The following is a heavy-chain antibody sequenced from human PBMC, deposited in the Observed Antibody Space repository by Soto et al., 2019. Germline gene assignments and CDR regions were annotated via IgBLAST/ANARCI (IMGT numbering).Heavy chain of an antibody. D-gene: IGHD6-19*01. CDR2: ISSSSSTI. CDR1: GFPFSGYS. J-gene: IGHJ6*02. V-gene: IGHV3-48*02. CDR3: ARTKRDSSGWYFGMDV. Sequence: EFLRLSCAASGFPFSGYSMNWVRQAPGKGLEWVSYISSSSSTIYYADSVKGRFTISRDNAKNSLYLQMNSLRDEDTAVYYCARTKRDSSGWYFGMDVWGQGTTVTVSS.